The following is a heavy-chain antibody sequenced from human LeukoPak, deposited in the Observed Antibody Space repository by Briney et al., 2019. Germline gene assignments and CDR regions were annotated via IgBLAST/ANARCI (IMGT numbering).Heavy chain of an antibody. CDR1: RFTFSSYW. CDR2: IKQDGSEK. D-gene: IGHD1-26*01. Sequence: GGSLRLSCAASRFTFSSYWMSWVRQAPGKGLEWVANIKQDGSEKYYVDSVKGRFTISRDNAKNSLYLQMNSLRAEDTAVYYCARGRGSYSPFDYWGQGTLVTVSS. CDR3: ARGRGSYSPFDY. J-gene: IGHJ4*02. V-gene: IGHV3-7*01.